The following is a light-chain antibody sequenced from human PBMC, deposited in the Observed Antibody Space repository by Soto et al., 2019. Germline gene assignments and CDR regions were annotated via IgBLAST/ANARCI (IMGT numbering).Light chain of an antibody. CDR2: WAS. V-gene: IGKV4-1*01. CDR3: QQYYSTPRT. J-gene: IGKJ1*01. CDR1: QSVLYSSNNNNY. Sequence: DIVMTQSPDSLAVSLGERATINCKSSQSVLYSSNNNNYLAWYQQKPGQPPKLLIYWASTRESGVPDRLSGSGSGTDFTLTISSLQAEDVAVYYCQQYYSTPRTFGQGTKVEIK.